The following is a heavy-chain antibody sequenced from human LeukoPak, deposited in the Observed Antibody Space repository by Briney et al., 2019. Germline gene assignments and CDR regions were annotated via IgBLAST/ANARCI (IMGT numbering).Heavy chain of an antibody. CDR3: ARPLVGGPLAAAFDY. Sequence: GGSLRLSCSASGFTFSSYWMSWVRQAPGKGLEWVANIKQDGSEKYYVDSVKGRFTISRDNAKNSLYLQMNSLRAEDTAVYYCARPLVGGPLAAAFDYWGQGTLVTVSS. CDR2: IKQDGSEK. CDR1: GFTFSSYW. J-gene: IGHJ4*02. D-gene: IGHD6-13*01. V-gene: IGHV3-7*01.